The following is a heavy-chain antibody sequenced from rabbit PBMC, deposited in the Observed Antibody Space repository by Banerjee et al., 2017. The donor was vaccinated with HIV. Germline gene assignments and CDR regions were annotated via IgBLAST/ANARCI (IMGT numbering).Heavy chain of an antibody. CDR2: IYTGSSGGII. CDR3: ARWSYYTYGYAGYAYATPNL. CDR1: GFSFSSSSW. Sequence: QEELEESGGDLVKHGGTLTLTCTASGFSFSSSSWICWVRQAPGKGMEWTACIYTGSSGGIIYYASWAKGRFTISKTSSTTVTLQMPSLTAADTATYFCARWSYYTYGYAGYAYATPNLWGQGTLVTVS. V-gene: IGHV1S45*01. J-gene: IGHJ4*01. D-gene: IGHD6-1*01.